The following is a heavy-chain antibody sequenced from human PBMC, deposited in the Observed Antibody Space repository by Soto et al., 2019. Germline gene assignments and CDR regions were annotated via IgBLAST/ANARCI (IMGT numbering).Heavy chain of an antibody. D-gene: IGHD2-15*01. J-gene: IGHJ6*02. V-gene: IGHV3-13*01. Sequence: EVQLVESGGGLVQPGGSLRLSCAASGFTLSGYDIHWVRQATGKGLEWVSGIGSAGDTHYEDSVKGRFTISRENAKNSLYLLMNGLRDGDPAVYSCTRKTPPEGMAVWGQGTTVTVSS. CDR2: IGSAGDT. CDR1: GFTLSGYD. CDR3: TRKTPPEGMAV.